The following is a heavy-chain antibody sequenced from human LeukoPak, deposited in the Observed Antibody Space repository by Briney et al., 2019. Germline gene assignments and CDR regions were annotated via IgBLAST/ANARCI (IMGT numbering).Heavy chain of an antibody. J-gene: IGHJ4*02. CDR2: ISWNSGSI. V-gene: IGHV3-9*01. CDR1: GFTFSSYA. CDR3: AKDRLTYYYDSSGFDY. Sequence: GGSLRLSCAASGFTFSSYAMSWVRQAPGKGLEWVSGISWNSGSIGYADSVKGRFTISRDNAKNSLYLQMNSLRAEDTALYYCAKDRLTYYYDSSGFDYWGQGTLVTVSS. D-gene: IGHD3-22*01.